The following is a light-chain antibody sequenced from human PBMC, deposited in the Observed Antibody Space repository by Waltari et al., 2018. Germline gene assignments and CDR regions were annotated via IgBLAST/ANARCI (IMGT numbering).Light chain of an antibody. J-gene: IGLJ2*01. CDR2: DVT. V-gene: IGLV2-14*01. CDR1: SGDVGGYNY. CDR3: SSYTSDTTLI. Sequence: QSALTQPASVSGSPGQSITITCTGTSGDVGGYNYVSWFQQHPGKAPKLMIYDVTKRPSWISDRFSGSKSGNTASLTIAWLQADDEADYYCSSYTSDTTLIVGGGTELTVL.